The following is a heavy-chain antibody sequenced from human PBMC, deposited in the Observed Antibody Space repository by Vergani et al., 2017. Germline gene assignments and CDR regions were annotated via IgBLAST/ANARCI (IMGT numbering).Heavy chain of an antibody. J-gene: IGHJ3*02. D-gene: IGHD3-22*01. V-gene: IGHV3-23*05. CDR2: IYSGGST. CDR3: ASSVVSIVVVITLAAFDI. Sequence: VQLLESGGGLVQPGGSLRLSCAASGFTFSSYAMSWVRQAPGKGLEWVSAIYSGGSTYYADSVKGRFTISRDNSKNTLYLQMNSLRAEDTAVYYCASSVVSIVVVITLAAFDIWGQGTMVTVSS. CDR1: GFTFSSYA.